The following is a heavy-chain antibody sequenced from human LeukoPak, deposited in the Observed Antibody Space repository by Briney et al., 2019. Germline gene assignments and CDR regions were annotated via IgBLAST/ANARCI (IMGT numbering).Heavy chain of an antibody. J-gene: IGHJ5*02. CDR2: INPNTGGT. Sequence: ASLKVSCKASGYTFTGYYMHWVRQAPGQGLEWMGWINPNTGGTNYAQKFQGRVTMTRDTSISTAYMELSRLRSDDTAVYYCARGKSTAMYNWFDPWGQGALVTVSS. CDR1: GYTFTGYY. D-gene: IGHD2-2*01. CDR3: ARGKSTAMYNWFDP. V-gene: IGHV1-2*02.